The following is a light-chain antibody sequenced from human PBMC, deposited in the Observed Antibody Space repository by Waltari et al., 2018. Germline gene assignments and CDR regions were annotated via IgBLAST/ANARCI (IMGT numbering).Light chain of an antibody. CDR1: SRDVGSYNS. J-gene: IGLJ2*01. Sequence: QSALTQPASVSGSPGQSITISCTGTSRDVGSYNSVSWYQHHPGKAPKLMIFDVSNRPSVVSTRFPVGKSGNTAYLTISGLQAEDEATYCCSSCTSDSTLIIGGGTKLTVL. V-gene: IGLV2-14*03. CDR2: DVS. CDR3: SSCTSDSTLI.